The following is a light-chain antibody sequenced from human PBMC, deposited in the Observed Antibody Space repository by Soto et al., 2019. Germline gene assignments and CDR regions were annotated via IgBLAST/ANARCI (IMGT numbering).Light chain of an antibody. Sequence: DIQITQSPSTLSASVGDRVTIACLASHSISSLFSWYHQKPVKAPKLLIYYASSLESGVPSRFSGSGSGTEFTLTISSLQPDDFATYYCQQYNSYWTFGQGTKV. CDR3: QQYNSYWT. J-gene: IGKJ1*01. CDR1: HSISSL. V-gene: IGKV1-5*01. CDR2: YAS.